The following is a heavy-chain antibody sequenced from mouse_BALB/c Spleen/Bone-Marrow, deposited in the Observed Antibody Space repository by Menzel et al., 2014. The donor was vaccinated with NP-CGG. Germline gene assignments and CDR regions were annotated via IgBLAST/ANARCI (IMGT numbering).Heavy chain of an antibody. CDR1: GYSFTGYN. D-gene: IGHD2-14*01. CDR2: IDPYYGGI. J-gene: IGHJ3*01. V-gene: IGHV1-39*01. Sequence: VQLQQSGPELEKPGASVKISCEASGYSFTGYNMNWVKQTNGKSLEWIGNIDPYYGGISYNQKFKDKATLTVDKSSSTAYMQLKSLTSGDSAVYYCARSIEYRPLTYWGQGTLVTVSA. CDR3: ARSIEYRPLTY.